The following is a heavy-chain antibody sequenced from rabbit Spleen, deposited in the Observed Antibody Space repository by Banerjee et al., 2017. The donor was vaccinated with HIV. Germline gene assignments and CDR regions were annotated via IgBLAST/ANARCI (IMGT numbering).Heavy chain of an antibody. D-gene: IGHD1-1*01. CDR1: GVSFSDKDV. J-gene: IGHJ6*01. CDR3: ARDTSSSFSSYGMDL. CDR2: INTVTGKS. Sequence: EQLEESGGGLVKPEGSLTLTCKASGVSFSDKDVMCWVRQAPGKGLEWIACINTVTGKSVYASWAKGRFTISKTSSTTVTLQMTSLTTADTATYFCARDTSSSFSSYGMDLWGPGTLVTVS. V-gene: IGHV1S45*01.